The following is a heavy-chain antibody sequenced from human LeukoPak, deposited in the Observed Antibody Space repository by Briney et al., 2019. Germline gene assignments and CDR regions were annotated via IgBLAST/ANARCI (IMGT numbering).Heavy chain of an antibody. CDR2: ISNSGTAK. D-gene: IGHD3/OR15-3a*01. V-gene: IGHV3-11*01. CDR1: GFTFSDYY. J-gene: IGHJ5*02. Sequence: GGSLRLSCAASGFTFSDYYMTWIRQAPGKGLEWVSYISNSGTAKYYADSVKGRFTISRDNAKNSLYLQLNSLGADDTAVYYCARRVIRGLNGWFDPWGQGTLVTVSS. CDR3: ARRVIRGLNGWFDP.